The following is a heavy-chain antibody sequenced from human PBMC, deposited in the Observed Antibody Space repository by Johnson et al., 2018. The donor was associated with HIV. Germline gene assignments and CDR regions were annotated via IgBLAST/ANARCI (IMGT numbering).Heavy chain of an antibody. CDR1: GFTFSRYD. J-gene: IGHJ3*02. D-gene: IGHD1-1*01. V-gene: IGHV3-13*01. CDR3: ARARGAPWNAFDI. CDR2: IGTAGDT. Sequence: VLLVESGGGVVQPGGSLRLSCAASGFTFSRYDMHWVRQATGKGLEWVSGIGTAGDTYYPGSVKGRFTISGDNSKNTLYLQMNSLRAGDTAVYYCARARGAPWNAFDIWGQGTMVTVSS.